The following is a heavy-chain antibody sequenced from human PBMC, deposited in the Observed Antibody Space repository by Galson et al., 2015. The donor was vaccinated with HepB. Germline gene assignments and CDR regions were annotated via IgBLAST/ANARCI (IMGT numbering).Heavy chain of an antibody. J-gene: IGHJ6*02. V-gene: IGHV1-18*04. CDR2: ISAYNGNT. CDR1: GYTFTSYG. CDR3: ARGPNQVPAAWAYYYYYGMDV. D-gene: IGHD2-2*01. Sequence: SVKVSCKASGYTFTSYGISWVRQAPGQGLEWMGWISAYNGNTNYAQKLQGRVTMTTDTSTSTAYMELRSLRSDDTAVYYCARGPNQVPAAWAYYYYYGMDVWGQGTTVTVSS.